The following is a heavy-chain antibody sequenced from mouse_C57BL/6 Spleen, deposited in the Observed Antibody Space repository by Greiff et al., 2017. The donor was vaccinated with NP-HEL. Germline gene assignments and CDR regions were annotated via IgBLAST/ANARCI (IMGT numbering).Heavy chain of an antibody. D-gene: IGHD1-1*01. J-gene: IGHJ4*01. CDR1: GFSLTSYG. CDR3: ARHGDYYGSSYGSMDY. V-gene: IGHV2-6-1*01. CDR2: IWSDGST. Sequence: VQLQQSGPGLVAPSQSLSITCTVSGFSLTSYGVHWVRQPPGKGLEWLVVIWSDGSTTYNSALKSRLSISKDNSKSQVFLKMNSLQTDDTAMYYCARHGDYYGSSYGSMDYWGQGTSVTVSS.